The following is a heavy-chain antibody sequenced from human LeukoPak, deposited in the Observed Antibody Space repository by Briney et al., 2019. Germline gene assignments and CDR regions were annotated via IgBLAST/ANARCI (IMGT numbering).Heavy chain of an antibody. J-gene: IGHJ4*02. V-gene: IGHV3-7*04. D-gene: IGHD5-24*01. Sequence: GGSLRLSCTASGFTFSNFWMGWVRQAPGKGLEWVANIKQDETEKFYLGSVKGRFTISRDNAKNSLYLQMNSLRAEDTAIYYCTRVGYIDEGIDYWGQGTLVTVSS. CDR2: IKQDETEK. CDR3: TRVGYIDEGIDY. CDR1: GFTFSNFW.